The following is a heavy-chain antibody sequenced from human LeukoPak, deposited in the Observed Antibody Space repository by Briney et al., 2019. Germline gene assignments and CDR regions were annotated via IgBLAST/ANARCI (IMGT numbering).Heavy chain of an antibody. CDR1: GDIFTSYY. CDR3: ARDHNFRDYYDSSGYLNRFDP. D-gene: IGHD3-22*01. CDR2: INPSGGST. Sequence: ASVKASCKASGDIFTSYYVHWVRQAPGQGLEWMGLINPSGGSTSYAQNFQGRVTMTRDTSTSTVYMELSSLRSEDTAVYYCARDHNFRDYYDSSGYLNRFDPWGQGTLVTVSS. J-gene: IGHJ5*02. V-gene: IGHV1-46*01.